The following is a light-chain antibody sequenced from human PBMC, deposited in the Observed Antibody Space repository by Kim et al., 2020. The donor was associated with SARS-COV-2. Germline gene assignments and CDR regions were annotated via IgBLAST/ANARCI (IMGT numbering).Light chain of an antibody. Sequence: EIVMTQSPATLSVSPGERATLSCRASQSVSSNVAWYQQKPGLAPRLLIYGASTRASGIPAKFSGGGSGTEFSLTISSLQSEDFAVYYCQQYNYWPIYSFGQGTKLEI. V-gene: IGKV3-15*01. CDR1: QSVSSN. CDR2: GAS. CDR3: QQYNYWPIYS. J-gene: IGKJ2*03.